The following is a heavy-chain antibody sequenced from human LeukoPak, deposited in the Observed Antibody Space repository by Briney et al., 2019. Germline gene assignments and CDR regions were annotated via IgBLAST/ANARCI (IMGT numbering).Heavy chain of an antibody. D-gene: IGHD3-16*01. CDR1: GFSFSNYG. V-gene: IGHV3-23*01. J-gene: IGHJ5*01. CDR2: IGGSDDRI. Sequence: PGGSLRLSCVASGFSFSNYGMTWVRQAPGRGLEWVSGIGGSDDRIEYAASVRGRFAISRDNSKNTLYLQMNSLRAEDSAVYICARRGTTGPHNWFDSWGQGNLVNVSS. CDR3: ARRGTTGPHNWFDS.